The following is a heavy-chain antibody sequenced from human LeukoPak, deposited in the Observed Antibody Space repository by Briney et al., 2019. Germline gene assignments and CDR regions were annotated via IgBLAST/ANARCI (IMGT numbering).Heavy chain of an antibody. CDR1: GGTFSSYA. V-gene: IGHV1-69*05. J-gene: IGHJ4*02. D-gene: IGHD2-15*01. CDR2: IIPIFGTA. Sequence: SVKVSCKASGGTFSSYAISWVRQAPGQGLEWMGGIIPIFGTANYAQKFQGRVTITTDESTSTAYMELSSLRSEDTAVYYCLVLEPAGERNYWGQGTLVTVSS. CDR3: LVLEPAGERNY.